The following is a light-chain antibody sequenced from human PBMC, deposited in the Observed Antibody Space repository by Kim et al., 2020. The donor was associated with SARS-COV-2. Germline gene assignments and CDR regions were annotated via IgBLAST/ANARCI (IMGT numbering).Light chain of an antibody. CDR2: GAS. CDR3: QQYGSSPWT. J-gene: IGKJ1*01. Sequence: SPGERATLSCRASQSVSSSYLAWYLQKPGQAPRLLIYGASSRATGIPDRFSGTGSGTDFTLTISGLEPEDFAVYYCQQYGSSPWTFGQGTKVDIK. V-gene: IGKV3-20*01. CDR1: QSVSSSY.